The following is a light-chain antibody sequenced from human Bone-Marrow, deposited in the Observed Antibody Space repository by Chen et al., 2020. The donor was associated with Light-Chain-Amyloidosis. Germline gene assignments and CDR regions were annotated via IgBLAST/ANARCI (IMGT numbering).Light chain of an antibody. CDR2: GVN. Sequence: SALTQPASVSGSAGPSITISCPGTSNDVAYYDYVSWYQQHPAKAPKLMIFGVNNRPSGVSTRFSGSKSGNTASLTSSGLQAEDEADYYCSSYTSSGTLYVFGTGTKVTVL. CDR1: SNDVAYYDY. V-gene: IGLV2-14*03. J-gene: IGLJ1*01. CDR3: SSYTSSGTLYV.